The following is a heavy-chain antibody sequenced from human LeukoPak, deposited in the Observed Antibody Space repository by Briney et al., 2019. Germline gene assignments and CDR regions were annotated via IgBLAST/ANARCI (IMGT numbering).Heavy chain of an antibody. D-gene: IGHD3-3*01. CDR1: GYTFTSYG. J-gene: IGHJ6*03. Sequence: GASVKVSCKASGYTFTSYGISWVRQAPGQGLEWMGWISAYNGNTNYAQKLQGRVTMTTDTSTSTAYMELRSLRSDDTAVYYCARGRYDFWSGYWGYYYYYYMDVWGKGTTVTVSS. V-gene: IGHV1-18*01. CDR3: ARGRYDFWSGYWGYYYYYYMDV. CDR2: ISAYNGNT.